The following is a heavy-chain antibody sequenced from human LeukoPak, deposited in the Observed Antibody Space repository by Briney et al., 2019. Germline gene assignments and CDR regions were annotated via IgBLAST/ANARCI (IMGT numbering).Heavy chain of an antibody. CDR2: FYHGGST. Sequence: SETLSLTCTVSGYSISTGYYWDWIRQPPGKGLEWIGTFYHGGSTYYNPSLKSRVTISVDTSKNQFSLNLTSVTAADTAVYYCARDSRYDYVWGSYRRLPFDYWGQGTLVTVSS. V-gene: IGHV4-38-2*02. D-gene: IGHD3-16*02. CDR3: ARDSRYDYVWGSYRRLPFDY. CDR1: GYSISTGYY. J-gene: IGHJ4*02.